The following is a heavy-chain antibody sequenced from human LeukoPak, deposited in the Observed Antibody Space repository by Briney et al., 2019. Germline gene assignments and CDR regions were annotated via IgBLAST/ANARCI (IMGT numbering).Heavy chain of an antibody. Sequence: ASVKVSCKASGYTFRSYGVSWIRQAPGQGLEWMGSISIYNGNTKYAENFQGRVTMTTDTSTSTAYMELSLRSDDTAMYYCARYQYDSVWGSYRPYFDFWGQGTLVTVSS. CDR3: ARYQYDSVWGSYRPYFDF. CDR2: ISIYNGNT. V-gene: IGHV1-18*01. D-gene: IGHD3-16*02. CDR1: GYTFRSYG. J-gene: IGHJ4*02.